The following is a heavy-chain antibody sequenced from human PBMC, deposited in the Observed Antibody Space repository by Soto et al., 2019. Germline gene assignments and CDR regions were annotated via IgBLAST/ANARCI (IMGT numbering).Heavy chain of an antibody. J-gene: IGHJ4*02. CDR1: GGSFSDYH. CDR2: INHSGST. Sequence: SETLSLTCAVYGGSFSDYHWSWIRQPPGKGLEWIGEINHSGSTNYNPSLKSRVTISVDTSKNQFSLKLSSVTAADTAVYYCARVSVDYGDYQYFDYWGQGTLVTVSS. D-gene: IGHD4-17*01. CDR3: ARVSVDYGDYQYFDY. V-gene: IGHV4-34*01.